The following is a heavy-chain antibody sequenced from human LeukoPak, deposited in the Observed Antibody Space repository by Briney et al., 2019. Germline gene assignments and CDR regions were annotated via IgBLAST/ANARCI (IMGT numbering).Heavy chain of an antibody. D-gene: IGHD6-13*01. CDR3: ARDRDSSHDS. J-gene: IGHJ5*02. CDR2: IKEDGSKK. Sequence: GGSLRLSCAASGFTVSTKYMSWVRQAPGKGLEWVANIKEDGSKKYYVDSMKGRFTISRDNARNALYLQMNSLRAEDTAMYYCARDRDSSHDSWGQGTLVTVSS. V-gene: IGHV3-7*01. CDR1: GFTVSTKY.